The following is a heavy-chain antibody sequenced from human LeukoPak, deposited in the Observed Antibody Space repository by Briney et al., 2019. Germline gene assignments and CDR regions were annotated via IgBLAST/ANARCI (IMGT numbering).Heavy chain of an antibody. D-gene: IGHD3-10*01. V-gene: IGHV3-30*04. Sequence: GGSLRLSWAASGFTFSTYAMHWVRQAPGKWLEWVALISYDVSNKDYADSGKGRFTISRDNYNNTLYLEMNRLRAEDTAVYYCARGVWFGQLLSALHYWGKGTLVTVS. CDR1: GFTFSTYA. CDR3: ARGVWFGQLLSALHY. J-gene: IGHJ4*02. CDR2: ISYDVSNK.